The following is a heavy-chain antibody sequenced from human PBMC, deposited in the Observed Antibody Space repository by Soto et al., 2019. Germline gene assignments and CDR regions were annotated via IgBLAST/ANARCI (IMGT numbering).Heavy chain of an antibody. J-gene: IGHJ6*02. CDR3: ARRTAMVYYYYGMDV. CDR1: GYTFTGYY. CDR2: INPNSGGT. V-gene: IGHV1-2*02. Sequence: ASVKVSCKASGYTFTGYYMHWLRQSPGQGLEWMGWINPNSGGTNYAQKFQGRVTMTRDTSISTAYMKLSRLRSDDTAVYYCARRTAMVYYYYGMDVWGQGTTVTVSS. D-gene: IGHD5-18*01.